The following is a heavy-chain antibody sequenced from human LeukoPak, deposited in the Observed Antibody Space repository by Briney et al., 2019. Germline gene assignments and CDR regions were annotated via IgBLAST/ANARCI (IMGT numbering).Heavy chain of an antibody. J-gene: IGHJ4*02. CDR3: ARESEVEMATSSIDY. Sequence: PGGSLRLSCAASGFTFSSYAFSWVRRAPGKGLEWVSSISSSSSYIYYADSVKGRFTISRDNAKNSLYLQMNSLRAEDTAVYYCARESEVEMATSSIDYWGQGTLVTVSS. D-gene: IGHD5-24*01. CDR1: GFTFSSYA. CDR2: ISSSSSYI. V-gene: IGHV3-21*01.